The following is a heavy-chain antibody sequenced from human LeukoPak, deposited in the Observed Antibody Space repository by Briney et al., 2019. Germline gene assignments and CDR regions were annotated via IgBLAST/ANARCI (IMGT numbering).Heavy chain of an antibody. V-gene: IGHV1-8*01. CDR3: ARMYYDILTGYPNFDY. CDR1: GYTFTSYD. CDR2: MNPNSGNT. Sequence: ASVKVSCKASGYTFTSYDINWVRQATGQGLEWMGWMNPNSGNTGYAQKFQGRVTMTRNTSISTAYMELSSLRSEDTAVYHCARMYYDILTGYPNFDYWGQGTLVTVSS. D-gene: IGHD3-9*01. J-gene: IGHJ4*02.